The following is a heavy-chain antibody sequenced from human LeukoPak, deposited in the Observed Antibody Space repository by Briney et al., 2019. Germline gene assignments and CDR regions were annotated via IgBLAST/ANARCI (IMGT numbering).Heavy chain of an antibody. Sequence: GGSLRLSCTASGLTFSTSGFNWVRQAPGKGLEWVASIGPTGSDRYHADSIKGRFTISRDSANNFLYLQMNSLRAEDTAVYYCATETNGRHYDYWGQGTLLTVSS. V-gene: IGHV3-21*06. CDR1: GLTFSTSG. D-gene: IGHD1-14*01. CDR2: IGPTGSDR. CDR3: ATETNGRHYDY. J-gene: IGHJ4*02.